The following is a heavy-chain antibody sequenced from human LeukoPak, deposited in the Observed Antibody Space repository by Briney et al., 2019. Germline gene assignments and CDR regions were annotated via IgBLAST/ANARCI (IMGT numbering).Heavy chain of an antibody. CDR3: ARVQLPNIGTSGGWFDP. CDR2: INPNSGGT. Sequence: ASVKVSCKASGYTFTGYYMHWVRQAPGQGLEWMGWINPNSGGTNYAQKFQGRVTMTRDTSISTAYMELSRLRSDDTAVYYCARVQLPNIGTSGGWFDPWGQGTLVTVSS. V-gene: IGHV1-2*02. J-gene: IGHJ5*02. CDR1: GYTFTGYY. D-gene: IGHD2-2*01.